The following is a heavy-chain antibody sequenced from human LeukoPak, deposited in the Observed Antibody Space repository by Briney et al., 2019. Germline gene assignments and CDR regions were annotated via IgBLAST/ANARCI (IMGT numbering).Heavy chain of an antibody. CDR3: ARLQRQGDYFPMDY. D-gene: IGHD4-17*01. J-gene: IGHJ4*02. CDR1: GFTVSSNY. CDR2: IYSGGST. Sequence: GGSLRLSCAASGFTVSSNYMSWVRQAPGKGLEWGSVIYSGGSTYYADSVKGRFTISRDNSKNTLYLQMNSLRAEDTAVYYCARLQRQGDYFPMDYWGQGTLVTVSS. V-gene: IGHV3-53*01.